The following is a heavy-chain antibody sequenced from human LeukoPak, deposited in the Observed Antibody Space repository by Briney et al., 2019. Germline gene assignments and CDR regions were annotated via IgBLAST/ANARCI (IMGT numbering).Heavy chain of an antibody. D-gene: IGHD3-22*01. CDR3: ARLGGSDSSGYYTEIDY. CDR1: GYSFTSYW. CDR2: IYPGDSDT. V-gene: IGHV5-51*01. J-gene: IGHJ4*02. Sequence: PGESLKISCKGSGYSFTSYWIGWVRQMPGKGLEWMGIIYPGDSDTRYSPSFQGQVTISADKSISTAYLQWSSLKASDTAMYYCARLGGSDSSGYYTEIDYWGQGTLVTVSS.